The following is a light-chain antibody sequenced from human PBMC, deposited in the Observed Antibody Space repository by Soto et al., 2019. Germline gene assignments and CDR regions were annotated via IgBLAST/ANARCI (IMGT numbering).Light chain of an antibody. V-gene: IGKV1-27*01. CDR1: QGISNY. CDR3: QKYNSAPRT. CDR2: AAS. Sequence: DVQMTQAPSSLSASVGDRVTITCRASQGISNYLAWYQQKPGEVPKLLIYAASILHSGVPSRFSGSGSGTDFTLTISSLQPEDVATYYCQKYNSAPRTFGGGTKVEIK. J-gene: IGKJ4*01.